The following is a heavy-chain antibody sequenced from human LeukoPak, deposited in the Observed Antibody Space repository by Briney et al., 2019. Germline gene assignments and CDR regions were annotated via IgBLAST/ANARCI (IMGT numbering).Heavy chain of an antibody. D-gene: IGHD3/OR15-3a*01. CDR2: IYYGGST. V-gene: IGHV4-59*01. J-gene: IGHJ5*02. Sequence: SETLSLICTVSGGSISSYYWSWNRQPPGKGLEWIGYIYYGGSTNYNPSLKSRVTISVDTSKNQFSLKLSSVTAADTAVYYCARLISVSDWFDPWGQGTLVTVSS. CDR1: GGSISSYY. CDR3: ARLISVSDWFDP.